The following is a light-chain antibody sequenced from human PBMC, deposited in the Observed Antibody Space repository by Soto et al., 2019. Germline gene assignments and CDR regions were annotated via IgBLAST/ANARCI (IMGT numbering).Light chain of an antibody. CDR2: EVS. Sequence: SGLTQTASVSGSPGHTINISCTGTSSDVGGYNYVSWYQQHPGKAPKLMIYEVSNRPSGVSNRFSGSKSGNTASLTISGLQAEDEADYYCSSYTSSSTLVFGTGTKVTVL. V-gene: IGLV2-14*01. CDR1: SSDVGGYNY. J-gene: IGLJ1*01. CDR3: SSYTSSSTLV.